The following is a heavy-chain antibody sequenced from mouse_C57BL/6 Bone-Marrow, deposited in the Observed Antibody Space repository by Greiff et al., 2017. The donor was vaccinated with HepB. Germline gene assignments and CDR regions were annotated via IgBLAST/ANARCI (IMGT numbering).Heavy chain of an antibody. D-gene: IGHD2-5*01. CDR3: ASDSNYYYAMDY. CDR2: IYTGDGDT. Sequence: QVQLKQSGPELVKPGASVKIPCKASGYAFSSAWMNWVKQRPGKGLEWIGRIYTGDGDTNYNGKFKGKATLTADKSSSSAYMQLSSLTSEDSAVYFCASDSNYYYAMDYRGQGTSVTVSS. V-gene: IGHV1-82*01. J-gene: IGHJ4*01. CDR1: GYAFSSAW.